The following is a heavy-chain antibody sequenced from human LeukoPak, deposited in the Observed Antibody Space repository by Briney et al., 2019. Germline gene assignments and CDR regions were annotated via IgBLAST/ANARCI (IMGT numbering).Heavy chain of an antibody. Sequence: GGSLRLSCAASGFALRSYSVTWVRQAPGKGLEWVSSISSTSAYIYYAESVKGRFSISRDNVDNVVHLQMSSLRNEDTAVYYCAKDFGIQLWSTRGVFDIWGQGTMVTVSS. CDR1: GFALRSYS. J-gene: IGHJ3*02. CDR2: ISSTSAYI. V-gene: IGHV3-21*04. D-gene: IGHD5-18*01. CDR3: AKDFGIQLWSTRGVFDI.